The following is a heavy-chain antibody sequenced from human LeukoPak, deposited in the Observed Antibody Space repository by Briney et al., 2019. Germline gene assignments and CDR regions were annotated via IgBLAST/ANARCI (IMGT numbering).Heavy chain of an antibody. V-gene: IGHV3-48*04. D-gene: IGHD1-7*01. Sequence: GGSLRLSCGACGLTFSSFSMNGVRQAPGKGLEWVSYISSSSCNIYYADSVKGRFTISRDNAENSLYLEMDSLRAEDTAVYYCARGDSWNSYYYYYMDVWGKGTTVTVSS. CDR2: ISSSSCNI. J-gene: IGHJ6*03. CDR3: ARGDSWNSYYYYYMDV. CDR1: GLTFSSFS.